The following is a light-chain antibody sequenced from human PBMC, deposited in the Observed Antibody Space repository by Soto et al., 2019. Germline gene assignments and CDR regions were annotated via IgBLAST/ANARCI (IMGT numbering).Light chain of an antibody. CDR3: QHYNNWPPYS. V-gene: IGKV3-15*01. CDR2: GAS. Sequence: ETVMTQSPDTLSVSPGESATLSCRASQDVSTNLAWFHHKPGQTPRLVLYGASKRATGIPARFSGSGSGRHFTLTIRSLQSEDFGVYYRQHYNNWPPYSFGQGTKVEIK. CDR1: QDVSTN. J-gene: IGKJ2*03.